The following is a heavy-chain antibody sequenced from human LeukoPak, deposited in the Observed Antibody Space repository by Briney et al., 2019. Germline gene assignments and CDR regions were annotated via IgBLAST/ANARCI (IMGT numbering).Heavy chain of an antibody. Sequence: ASVKVSCKASGYTLTGYYMHWVRQAPGQGLEWMGWISPNSGGTNYAQKFQGRVTMTRDTSISTAYMELSRLRSEDTAVYYCARSYSNYAPALDYWGQGTLVTVSS. CDR3: ARSYSNYAPALDY. CDR1: GYTLTGYY. J-gene: IGHJ4*02. CDR2: ISPNSGGT. D-gene: IGHD4-11*01. V-gene: IGHV1-2*02.